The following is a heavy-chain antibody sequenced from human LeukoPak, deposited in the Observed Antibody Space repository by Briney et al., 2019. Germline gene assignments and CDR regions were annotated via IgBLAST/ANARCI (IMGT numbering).Heavy chain of an antibody. CDR1: GISFSRYW. V-gene: IGHV3-74*01. CDR3: VADTDYKIDY. D-gene: IGHD4/OR15-4a*01. J-gene: IGHJ4*02. Sequence: GGSLRLSCAATGISFSRYWMHWVRQAPGAGLVWVSRINRDGGVTTYVHSVKGRFTIARDNDKNTLYLEMNSLRTEDTAVYYCVADTDYKIDYWGQGALLTVSS. CDR2: INRDGGVT.